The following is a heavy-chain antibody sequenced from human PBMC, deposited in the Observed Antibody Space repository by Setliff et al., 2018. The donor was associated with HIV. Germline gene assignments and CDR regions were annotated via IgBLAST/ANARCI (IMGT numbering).Heavy chain of an antibody. CDR1: GGSITGNNFL. CDR2: IHYSGST. V-gene: IGHV4-39*07. D-gene: IGHD3-10*01. J-gene: IGHJ4*02. Sequence: PSETLPLTCSVSGGSITGNNFLWGWIRQPPGKGLEWIGNIHYSGSTYFNPSLNNRVTISVGTSKNQFSLKLSSVTAADTAVYYCERSGPVWFGEPPYYFDSWGLGTLVTVSS. CDR3: ERSGPVWFGEPPYYFDS.